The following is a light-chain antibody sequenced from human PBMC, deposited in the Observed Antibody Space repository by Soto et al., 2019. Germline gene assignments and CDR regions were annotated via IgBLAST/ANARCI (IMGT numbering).Light chain of an antibody. CDR3: SSFSSTSTIV. CDR1: SSDVGGYNY. Sequence: QSALTQPASVSGSPGQSITIYCIGSSSDVGGYNYVSWYQHHPGRVPKPMIFEVSDRPSGVSSRFSGSKSGNTAYLTISGLQAEDEADYYCSSFSSTSTIVFGGGTKLTVL. CDR2: EVS. J-gene: IGLJ2*01. V-gene: IGLV2-14*01.